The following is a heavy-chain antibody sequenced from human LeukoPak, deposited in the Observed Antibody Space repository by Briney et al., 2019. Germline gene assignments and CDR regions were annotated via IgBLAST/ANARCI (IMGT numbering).Heavy chain of an antibody. D-gene: IGHD2-21*02. J-gene: IGHJ2*01. CDR1: GFTFSSYG. CDR3: ASGLAVTATTYWYFDL. CDR2: SSGSGGET. Sequence: TGGTLRLSCAASGFTFSSYGMSWVRQAPGKGLECVSTSSGSGGETNYADSVKGRFTISRDNSKHTLYLQMSSLRAEDTAVYYCASGLAVTATTYWYFDLWGRGTLVTVSS. V-gene: IGHV3-23*01.